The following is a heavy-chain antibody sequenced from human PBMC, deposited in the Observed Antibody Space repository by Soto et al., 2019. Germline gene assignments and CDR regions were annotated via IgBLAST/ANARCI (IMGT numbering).Heavy chain of an antibody. CDR3: AKGGSSSARYFDA. CDR2: ISYDGRNK. CDR1: GFSFNSYG. D-gene: IGHD6-6*01. V-gene: IGHV3-30*18. J-gene: IGHJ5*02. Sequence: ESGGGVVQPGRSLRLSCAASGFSFNSYGMHWVRQAPGKGLEWVAIISYDGRNKYYADSVKGRFTISRDSPRNTLYLEMNSLRAEDTAVYYCAKGGSSSARYFDAWGQGALVTVSS.